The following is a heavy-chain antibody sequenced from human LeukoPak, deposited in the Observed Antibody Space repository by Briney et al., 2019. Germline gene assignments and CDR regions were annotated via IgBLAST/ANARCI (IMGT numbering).Heavy chain of an antibody. J-gene: IGHJ3*02. CDR1: GYTLTELS. Sequence: GASVKVSCKVSGYTLTELSMHWVRQAPGKGLEWMGGFDPEDGETSYAQKFQGRVTMTEDTSTDTAYMELSSLRSEDTAVYYCASGYYSNHDAFDIWGQGTMVTVSS. CDR3: ASGYYSNHDAFDI. V-gene: IGHV1-24*01. D-gene: IGHD3-22*01. CDR2: FDPEDGET.